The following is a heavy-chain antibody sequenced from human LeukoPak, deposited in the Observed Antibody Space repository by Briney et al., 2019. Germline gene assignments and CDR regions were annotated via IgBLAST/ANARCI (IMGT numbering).Heavy chain of an antibody. D-gene: IGHD3-3*01. Sequence: PSETLSLTCTVSGGSISSYYWSWVRQPPGKGLEWIGYVHYSGSTKYNPSLKSRVTISVDTSKNQFSLKLTSVTAADTAVYYCAREGGFYRPLDYSGQGTLVTVSS. CDR2: VHYSGST. J-gene: IGHJ4*02. CDR3: AREGGFYRPLDY. CDR1: GGSISSYY. V-gene: IGHV4-59*12.